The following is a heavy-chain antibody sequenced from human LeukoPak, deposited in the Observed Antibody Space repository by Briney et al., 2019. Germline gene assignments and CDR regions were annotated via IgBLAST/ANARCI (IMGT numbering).Heavy chain of an antibody. V-gene: IGHV3-48*04. CDR2: ISSSGSTI. CDR3: ARQRRDGCNGYYFDY. J-gene: IGHJ4*02. Sequence: GGSLRLSCAASGFTFSSHSMNWVRQAPGKGLEWVSYISSSGSTIYYADSVKGRFTISRDNAKNSLYLQMNSLRAEDTAVYYCARQRRDGCNGYYFDYWGQGTLVTVSS. D-gene: IGHD5-24*01. CDR1: GFTFSSHS.